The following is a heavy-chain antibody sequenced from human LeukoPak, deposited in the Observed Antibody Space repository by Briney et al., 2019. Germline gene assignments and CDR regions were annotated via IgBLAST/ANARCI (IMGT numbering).Heavy chain of an antibody. CDR1: KFTFNNYA. D-gene: IGHD1-26*01. CDR2: ISGSGDNM. Sequence: GGSLRLSCLASKFTFNNYAMTWVRQAPGKGLEWVSSISGSGDNMDYVDSVKGRFTISRDNSENTLYLQMNSLRGEDTAVYYCARDGYSGSYYRLYYFFMDVWGKGTTVTVSS. J-gene: IGHJ6*03. V-gene: IGHV3-23*01. CDR3: ARDGYSGSYYRLYYFFMDV.